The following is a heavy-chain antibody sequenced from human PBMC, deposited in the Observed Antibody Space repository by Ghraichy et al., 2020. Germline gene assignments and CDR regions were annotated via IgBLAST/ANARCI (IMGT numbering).Heavy chain of an antibody. CDR2: ISYGGST. D-gene: IGHD2-15*01. J-gene: IGHJ5*02. CDR1: GGSISSSSYY. V-gene: IGHV4-39*01. Sequence: SETLSLTCTVSGGSISSSSYYWGWIRQPPGKGLEWSATISYGGSTYYNPSLKSRVTIAVDTSKNQFSLKLSSVTAADTAVYYCVAANDNNCFDPWGQGTLVTVSS. CDR3: VAANDNNCFDP.